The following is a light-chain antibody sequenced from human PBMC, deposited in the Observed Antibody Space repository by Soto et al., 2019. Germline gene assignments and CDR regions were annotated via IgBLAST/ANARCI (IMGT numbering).Light chain of an antibody. CDR1: SSDVGGYNY. CDR3: NSYTTSSTYV. CDR2: EVS. Sequence: QSALTQPASVSGSPGQSITISCTGTSSDVGGYNYVSWYQHLPGEAPKLILFEVSKRPSGVSDRFSDSKSGNTASLTISGLQAEDEADYFCNSYTTSSTYVFGSGTKVTVL. J-gene: IGLJ1*01. V-gene: IGLV2-14*01.